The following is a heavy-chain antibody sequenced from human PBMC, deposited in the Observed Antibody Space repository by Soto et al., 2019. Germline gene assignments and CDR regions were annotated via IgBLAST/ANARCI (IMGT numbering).Heavy chain of an antibody. Sequence: EVQLVQSGGGLVQPGGSLRLSCAASGFIFSDYYMDWVRQAPGKGLEWVGRSGNKANSYTTFYAASVKGRFTISRDESQNSLYLQMNSLKTEDTAVYYGARKGAAAGLDYWGQGTLVTVAS. CDR2: SGNKANSYTT. CDR1: GFIFSDYY. J-gene: IGHJ4*02. D-gene: IGHD6-13*01. V-gene: IGHV3-72*01. CDR3: ARKGAAAGLDY.